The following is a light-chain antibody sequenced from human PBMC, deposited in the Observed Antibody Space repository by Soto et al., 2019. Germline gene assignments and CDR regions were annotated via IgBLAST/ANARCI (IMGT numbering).Light chain of an antibody. CDR1: QSISSW. Sequence: DIQMTQSPSTLSASVGDRVTITCRASQSISSWLAWFQQKPGKAPKLLMYDASSFENGVPSRFSGSGSGTEFTLTISSLQPDDFATYYCQQYGTYLWTFGQGTRVEIK. J-gene: IGKJ1*01. V-gene: IGKV1-5*01. CDR3: QQYGTYLWT. CDR2: DAS.